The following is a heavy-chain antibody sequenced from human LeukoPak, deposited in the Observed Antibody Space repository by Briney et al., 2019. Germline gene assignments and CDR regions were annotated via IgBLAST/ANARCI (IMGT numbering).Heavy chain of an antibody. CDR1: GYTFSSYG. D-gene: IGHD1-1*01. CDR2: INAYNGNT. CDR3: ARRQGTTLNFDY. J-gene: IGHJ4*02. V-gene: IGHV1-18*01. Sequence: GASVKVSCKASGYTFSSYGFSWVRQVPGQGLEWMGWINAYNGNTNYAQNLQGRVTMTTDTSTSTAYMELRSLRSDDTAVYYCARRQGTTLNFDYWGQGTLVTVSS.